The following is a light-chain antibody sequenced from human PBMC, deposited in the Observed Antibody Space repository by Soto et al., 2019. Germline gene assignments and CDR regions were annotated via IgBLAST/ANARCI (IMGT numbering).Light chain of an antibody. J-gene: IGKJ1*01. V-gene: IGKV3-15*01. CDR3: QHANSSPLL. CDR2: GAS. Sequence: EIVMTQSPAMLSVSPGEIATLSCRARQNVNNRLGWYQQKAGQPPRLLIYGASTRATGIPARFSGSGSGTELASTSSSLQEDDVAVYCCQHANSSPLLFGQGTKVEIK. CDR1: QNVNNR.